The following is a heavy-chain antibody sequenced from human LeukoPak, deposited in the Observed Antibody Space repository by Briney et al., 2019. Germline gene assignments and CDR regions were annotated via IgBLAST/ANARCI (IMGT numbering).Heavy chain of an antibody. CDR1: GGSISSYY. CDR3: ARDDPYYGSGLPAGY. D-gene: IGHD3-10*01. Sequence: SETLSLTCTVSGGSISSYYWSWIRQPPGKGLEWIGYIYYSGSTNYNPSLKSRVTISVDTSKNQFSLKLSSVTAAATAVYYCARDDPYYGSGLPAGYWGQGTLVTVSS. J-gene: IGHJ4*02. CDR2: IYYSGST. V-gene: IGHV4-59*01.